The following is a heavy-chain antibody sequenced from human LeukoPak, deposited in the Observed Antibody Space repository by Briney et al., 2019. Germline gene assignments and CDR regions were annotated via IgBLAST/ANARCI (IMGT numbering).Heavy chain of an antibody. J-gene: IGHJ4*02. CDR2: IYYTEST. CDR1: GGSISSYF. Sequence: SETLSLTCTVSGGSISSYFWSWIRQPPGKGLEWIGHIYYTESTTYNSSLKSRVTISVDTSKNQYSLKLNSVTAADTAVYYCARFSYDSGGYYFAYWGRGTLVTVSS. V-gene: IGHV4-59*01. CDR3: ARFSYDSGGYYFAY. D-gene: IGHD3-22*01.